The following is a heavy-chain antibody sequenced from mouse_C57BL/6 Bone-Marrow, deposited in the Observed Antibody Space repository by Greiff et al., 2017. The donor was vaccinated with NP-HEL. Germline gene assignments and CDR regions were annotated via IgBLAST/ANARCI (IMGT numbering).Heavy chain of an antibody. CDR1: GFTFSDYY. D-gene: IGHD2-3*01. V-gene: IGHV5-12*01. J-gene: IGHJ4*01. Sequence: EVKLMESGGGLVQPGGSLKLSCAASGFTFSDYYMYWVRQTPEKRLEWVAYISNGGGSTYYPDTVKGRFTISRDNAKNTLYLQMSRLKSEDTAMYYCARRDGYPLYAMDYWGQGTSVTVSS. CDR2: ISNGGGST. CDR3: ARRDGYPLYAMDY.